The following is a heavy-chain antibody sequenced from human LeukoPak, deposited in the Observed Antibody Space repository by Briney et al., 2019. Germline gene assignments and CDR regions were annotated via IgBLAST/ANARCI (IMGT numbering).Heavy chain of an antibody. CDR1: GFTFSSYA. CDR2: ISGSGGST. D-gene: IGHD3-22*01. Sequence: GGSLRLSCAASGFTFSSYAMSWVRQAPVKGLEWVSAISGSGGSTYYADSVKGRFTISRDNSKNTLYLQMNSLRAEDTAVYYCAKAAEGITMIVVVITYFDYWGQGTLVTVSS. CDR3: AKAAEGITMIVVVITYFDY. J-gene: IGHJ4*02. V-gene: IGHV3-23*01.